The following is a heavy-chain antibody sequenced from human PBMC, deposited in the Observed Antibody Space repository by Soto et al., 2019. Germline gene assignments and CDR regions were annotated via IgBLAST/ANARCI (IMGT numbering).Heavy chain of an antibody. J-gene: IGHJ4*02. V-gene: IGHV3-30-3*01. Sequence: LRLSCAASGFSFSISPMHWVRQAPGKGPEWVALISHDGTNKFYADSVKGRFTISRDNSKSTLYLQVDSLRPEDAAVYYCARDPKTSGGQHWAFNYFDSWGQGTLVTVSS. CDR3: ARDPKTSGGQHWAFNYFDS. CDR2: ISHDGTNK. D-gene: IGHD7-27*01. CDR1: GFSFSISP.